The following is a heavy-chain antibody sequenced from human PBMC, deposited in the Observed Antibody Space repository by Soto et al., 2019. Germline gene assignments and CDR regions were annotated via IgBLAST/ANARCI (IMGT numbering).Heavy chain of an antibody. J-gene: IGHJ4*02. CDR2: ISSGSSDT. CDR3: ARVAY. Sequence: PGGSLRLSCAASGFTFGDYAMHWVRQAPGKGLEWVASISSGSSDTWYADSVKGRFIISRDNAQNSLFLQMNTLRPEDTAMYYCARVAYWGPGTQVTVSS. V-gene: IGHV3-21*01. CDR1: GFTFGDYA.